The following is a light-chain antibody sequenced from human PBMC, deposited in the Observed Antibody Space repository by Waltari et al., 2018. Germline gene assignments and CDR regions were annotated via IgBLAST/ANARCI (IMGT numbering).Light chain of an antibody. CDR2: GAS. V-gene: IGKV1-13*02. CDR1: QDLDNW. CDR3: QQLHSYPRA. J-gene: IGKJ4*01. Sequence: AIQVTQSPSSLSASVGDRVTITCRASQDLDNWLAWYQQKPGKAPNLLIYGASVLESGVPSRFRGSGSGTDFTLTISSLQPEDFATYYCQQLHSYPRAFGGGTKVESK.